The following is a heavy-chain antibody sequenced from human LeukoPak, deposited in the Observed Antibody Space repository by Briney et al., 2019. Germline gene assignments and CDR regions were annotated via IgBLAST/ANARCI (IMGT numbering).Heavy chain of an antibody. Sequence: SETLSLTCAVYGGSFSGYYWSWIRQPPGKGLEWIGEINHSGSTNYNPSLKSRVTISVDTSKNQFSLKLSSVTAADTAVYYCARTQHGEFDYWGQGTLVTVSS. CDR3: ARTQHGEFDY. J-gene: IGHJ4*02. D-gene: IGHD7-27*01. CDR1: GGSFSGYY. V-gene: IGHV4-34*01. CDR2: INHSGST.